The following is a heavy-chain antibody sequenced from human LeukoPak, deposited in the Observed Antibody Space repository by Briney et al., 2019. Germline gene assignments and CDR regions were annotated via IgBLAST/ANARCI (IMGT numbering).Heavy chain of an antibody. D-gene: IGHD6-13*01. J-gene: IGHJ4*02. Sequence: GGSLRLSCTVSGFTVSINSMSWVRQAPGKGLEWVANIKQDGSEKYYVDSVKGRFTISRDNAKNSLYLQMNSLRAEDTAVYYCARDRDSSSWFRSETFDYWGQGTLVTVSS. CDR2: IKQDGSEK. V-gene: IGHV3-7*01. CDR1: GFTVSINS. CDR3: ARDRDSSSWFRSETFDY.